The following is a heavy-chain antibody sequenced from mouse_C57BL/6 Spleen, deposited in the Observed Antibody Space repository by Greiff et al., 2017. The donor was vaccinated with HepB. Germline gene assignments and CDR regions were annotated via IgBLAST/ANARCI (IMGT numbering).Heavy chain of an antibody. J-gene: IGHJ4*01. Sequence: QVQLQQPGAELVRPGSSVKLSCKASGYTFTSYWMHWVKQRPIQGLEWIGNIDPSDSETHYNQKFKDKATLTVDKSSSTAYMQLSSLTSEDSAVYYCARGKGITTHYAMDYWGQGTSVTVSS. V-gene: IGHV1-52*01. CDR3: ARGKGITTHYAMDY. CDR1: GYTFTSYW. CDR2: IDPSDSET. D-gene: IGHD2-4*01.